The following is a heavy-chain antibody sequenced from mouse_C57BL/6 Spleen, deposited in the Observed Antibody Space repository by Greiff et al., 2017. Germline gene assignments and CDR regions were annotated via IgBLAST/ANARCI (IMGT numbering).Heavy chain of an antibody. CDR1: GYTFTDYY. J-gene: IGHJ3*01. V-gene: IGHV1-26*01. CDR3: ARNYWFAY. D-gene: IGHD1-3*01. Sequence: EVQLQQSGPELVKPGASVKISCKASGYTFTDYYMNWVKQSHGKSLEWIGEINPNNGGTSYNQKFKGKATLTVDKSSSTAYMELRSLTSEDSAVYYCARNYWFAYWGQGTLVTVSA. CDR2: INPNNGGT.